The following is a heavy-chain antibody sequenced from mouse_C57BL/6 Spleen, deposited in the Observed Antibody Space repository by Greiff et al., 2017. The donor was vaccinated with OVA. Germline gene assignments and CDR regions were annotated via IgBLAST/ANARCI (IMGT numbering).Heavy chain of an antibody. D-gene: IGHD2-3*01. V-gene: IGHV1-59*01. J-gene: IGHJ2*01. CDR3: ARSGDGYSDY. Sequence: VQLQQPGAELVRPGTSVKLSCKASGYTFTSYWMHWVKQRPGQGLEWIGVIDPSDSYTNYNQKFKGKATLTVDTSSSTAYMQLSSLTSEDSAVYYCARSGDGYSDYWGQGTTLTVSS. CDR2: IDPSDSYT. CDR1: GYTFTSYW.